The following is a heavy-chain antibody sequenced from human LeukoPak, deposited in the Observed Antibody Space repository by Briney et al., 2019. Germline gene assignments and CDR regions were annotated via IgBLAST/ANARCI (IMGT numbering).Heavy chain of an antibody. J-gene: IGHJ4*02. CDR3: TRAYWIGFHFDS. CDR1: GGAITSDKYY. V-gene: IGHV4-39*01. CDR2: IHHSGST. D-gene: IGHD3-3*01. Sequence: PSETLSLTCTVSGGAITSDKYYWGWIRQPPGKGLEWIGNIHHSGSTYYSPSLKSRVTISVDTSKNQFSLRLNSVTAADTAVYYCTRAYWIGFHFDSWGQGILVSVSS.